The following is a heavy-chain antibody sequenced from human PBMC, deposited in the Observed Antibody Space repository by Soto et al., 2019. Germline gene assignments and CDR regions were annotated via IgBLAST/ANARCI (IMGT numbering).Heavy chain of an antibody. J-gene: IGHJ4*02. CDR1: GYTFTSYA. CDR2: INAGNGNT. D-gene: IGHD1-26*01. V-gene: IGHV1-3*01. Sequence: ASVKVSCKASGYTFTSYAMHWVRQAPGQRLEWMGWINAGNGNTKYSQKFQGRVTITRDTSASTAYMELSSLRSEDTAVYYCARDLGVGAAPDYWGQGTLVTVSS. CDR3: ARDLGVGAAPDY.